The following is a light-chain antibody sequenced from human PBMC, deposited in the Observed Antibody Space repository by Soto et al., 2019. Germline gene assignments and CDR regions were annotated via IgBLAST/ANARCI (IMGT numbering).Light chain of an antibody. J-gene: IGLJ3*02. CDR1: ISNIGSNT. CDR2: SND. Sequence: QSVLTQPPSVSAAPGQKVTISCSGGISNIGSNTINWYQQLPGTAPKLLIYSNDQRPSGVPDRFSGSKSGTSASLVISGLQSEDEADYYCAGWDDSLSGCVFGGGTKLTVL. CDR3: AGWDDSLSGCV. V-gene: IGLV1-44*01.